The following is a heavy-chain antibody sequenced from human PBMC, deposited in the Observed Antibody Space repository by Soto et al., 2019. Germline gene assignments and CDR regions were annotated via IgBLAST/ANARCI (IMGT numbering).Heavy chain of an antibody. V-gene: IGHV2-5*02. CDR2: SYWDYDQ. Sequence: QITLKESGPTQVKSTQTLTLTCNFSGFSLSTTGVGVGWIRQPPGKALEWLAISYWDYDQTYNASLKTRLTITKDTSKNQVVLTMTNVDPTDTATYYCVHRPLCSGGSCWFDPWGQGIRVTVSS. J-gene: IGHJ5*02. D-gene: IGHD2-15*01. CDR3: VHRPLCSGGSCWFDP. CDR1: GFSLSTTGVG.